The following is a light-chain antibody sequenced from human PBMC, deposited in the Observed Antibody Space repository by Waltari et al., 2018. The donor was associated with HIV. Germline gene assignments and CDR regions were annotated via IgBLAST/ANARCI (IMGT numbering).Light chain of an antibody. J-gene: IGLJ3*02. CDR2: QYN. CDR1: KLGDKY. CDR3: QAWDSSTVV. V-gene: IGLV3-1*01. Sequence: SYELTQSPSVSVSPGQTASITCSGDKLGDKYACWYQQKPGQSPVLVIYQYNKRPSGIPERFSGSNSGNTATLTISGTQAMDEADYYCQAWDSSTVVFGGGTKLTVL.